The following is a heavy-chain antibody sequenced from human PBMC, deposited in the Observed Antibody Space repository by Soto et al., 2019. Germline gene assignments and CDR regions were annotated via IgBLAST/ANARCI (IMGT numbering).Heavy chain of an antibody. V-gene: IGHV4-30-4*01. CDR1: GGSISSGDYY. CDR2: IYYSGST. J-gene: IGHJ4*02. CDR3: AREPLYYYDSSGLTSIDY. Sequence: PSETLSLTCTVSGGSISSGDYYWSWIRQPPGKGLEWIGYIYYSGSTYYNPSLKSRVTISVDTSKNQFSLKLSSVTAADTAVYYCAREPLYYYDSSGLTSIDYWGQGTLVTVSS. D-gene: IGHD3-22*01.